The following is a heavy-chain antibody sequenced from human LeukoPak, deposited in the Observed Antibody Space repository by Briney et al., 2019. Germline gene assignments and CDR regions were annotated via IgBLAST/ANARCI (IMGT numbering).Heavy chain of an antibody. CDR2: ISGSGGST. V-gene: IGHV3-23*01. J-gene: IGHJ6*03. Sequence: PGRSLRLSCAASGFTFSSYAMSWVRQAPGKGLEWVSAISGSGGSTYYADSVKGRFTISRDNSKNTLYLQMNSLRAEDTAVYYCAKDASVTDYYYYMDVWGKGTTVTVSS. D-gene: IGHD4-11*01. CDR1: GFTFSSYA. CDR3: AKDASVTDYYYYMDV.